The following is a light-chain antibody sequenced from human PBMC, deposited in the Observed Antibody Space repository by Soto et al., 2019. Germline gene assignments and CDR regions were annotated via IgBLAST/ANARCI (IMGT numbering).Light chain of an antibody. CDR1: QSVGKNY. V-gene: IGKV3-20*01. CDR3: QQYASAPLT. CDR2: DAS. J-gene: IGKJ4*01. Sequence: EIVLTQSLGTLSLSPGERATLSCRASQSVGKNYLAWFQQKPGHAPRLLLYDASSRATGVPDRFSGSGSGTDFTLTISRLEPEDFAVYYCQQYASAPLTFGGGTKVEIK.